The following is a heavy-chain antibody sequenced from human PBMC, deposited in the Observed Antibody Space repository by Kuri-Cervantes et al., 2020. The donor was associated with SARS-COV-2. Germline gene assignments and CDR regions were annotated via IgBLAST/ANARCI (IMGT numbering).Heavy chain of an antibody. CDR1: GFTFRSYG. V-gene: IGHV3-33*01. Sequence: GESLKISCAASGFTFRSYGMHWVRQAPGKGLEWVAIIWHDGSYKNYTDSVKGRFTISRDNAKNSLYLQMNSLRAEDTAVYYCARLQVYDSSGYPYYYYYMDVWGKGTTVTVSS. D-gene: IGHD3-22*01. CDR2: IWHDGSYK. CDR3: ARLQVYDSSGYPYYYYYMDV. J-gene: IGHJ6*03.